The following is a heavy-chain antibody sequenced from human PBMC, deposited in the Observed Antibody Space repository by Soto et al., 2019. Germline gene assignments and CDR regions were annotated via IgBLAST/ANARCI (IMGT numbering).Heavy chain of an antibody. D-gene: IGHD1-26*01. Sequence: PXETLSLTCTVSGGSISSGDYYWRWIRQPPGKGLEWIGYIYYSGSTYYNPSLKSRVTISVDTSKNQFSLKLSSVTAADTAVYYCARLQKGSPSAWFDPWGQGTLVTVSS. CDR2: IYYSGST. CDR3: ARLQKGSPSAWFDP. J-gene: IGHJ5*02. CDR1: GGSISSGDYY. V-gene: IGHV4-30-4*01.